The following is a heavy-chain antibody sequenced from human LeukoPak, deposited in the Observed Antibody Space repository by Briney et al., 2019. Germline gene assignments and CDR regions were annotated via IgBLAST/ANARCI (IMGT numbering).Heavy chain of an antibody. D-gene: IGHD3-10*01. CDR3: ARRGFRGVICWFDA. V-gene: IGHV4-39*01. J-gene: IGHJ5*02. CDR2: VSHSGST. Sequence: SETLSLTCTVSGCSVSNTNYYWAWIRQPPGKGLEWIGSVSHSGSTYYNPSLKSRVSTSVDTSKNQFSLNLSSVNAADTAVYYRARRGFRGVICWFDAWGQGTLVTVSS. CDR1: GCSVSNTNYY.